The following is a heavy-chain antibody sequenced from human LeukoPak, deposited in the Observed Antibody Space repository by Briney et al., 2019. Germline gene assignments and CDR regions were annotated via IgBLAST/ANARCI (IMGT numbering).Heavy chain of an antibody. D-gene: IGHD3-22*01. Sequence: GGSLRLSCVASGFTFSNYAMSWVRQAPGKGLEWVSTISGRGSTNYADSVKGRFTISRDNSKNTLYVQMTSLRAEDTAIYYCAKDGGSTGYCFDYWGQGILVTVSS. CDR1: GFTFSNYA. V-gene: IGHV3-23*01. J-gene: IGHJ4*02. CDR2: ISGRGST. CDR3: AKDGGSTGYCFDY.